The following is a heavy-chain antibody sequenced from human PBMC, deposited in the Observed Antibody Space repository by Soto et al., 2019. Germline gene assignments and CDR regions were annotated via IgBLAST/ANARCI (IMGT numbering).Heavy chain of an antibody. Sequence: PSETLSLTCTFSGCSISSYYWGWIRQPPGKGLEWIGSIYYSGSTYYNPSLKSRVTISVDTPKNQFSLKLSSVTAVDTAVYYCATQEVGGSYVYTFDPWGQGTLVTVSS. D-gene: IGHD1-26*01. CDR3: ATQEVGGSYVYTFDP. CDR2: IYYSGST. V-gene: IGHV4-59*05. CDR1: GCSISSYY. J-gene: IGHJ5*02.